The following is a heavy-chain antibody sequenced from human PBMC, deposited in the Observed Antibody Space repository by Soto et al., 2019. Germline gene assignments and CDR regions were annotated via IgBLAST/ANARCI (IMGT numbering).Heavy chain of an antibody. CDR3: ARGIAMIEAVRDVAPDKYFFVY. J-gene: IGHJ4*02. CDR1: GGSFSGYY. D-gene: IGHD3-22*01. V-gene: IGHV4-34*01. CDR2: INHSGST. Sequence: PSETLSLTCAVYGGSFSGYYWSWIRQTPGKXLEWIGEINHSGSTNQNPSLKSRVTILVDTSKNQFSLKLRSVTAADTAVYYCARGIAMIEAVRDVAPDKYFFVYWGLGTLVTVSS.